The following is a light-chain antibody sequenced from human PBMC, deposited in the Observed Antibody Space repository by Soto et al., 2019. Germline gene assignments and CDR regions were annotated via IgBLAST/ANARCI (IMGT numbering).Light chain of an antibody. Sequence: EVVLTQSPATLSLSPGERATLSCRASESVNNYLAWYQQKPGQAPRLLIYDASNRATGIPARFSGSGSGTDFTLTISRLEPDDSAVYYCHHYDSSPPYTFGQGTKLEIK. J-gene: IGKJ2*01. V-gene: IGKV3-11*01. CDR2: DAS. CDR1: ESVNNY. CDR3: HHYDSSPPYT.